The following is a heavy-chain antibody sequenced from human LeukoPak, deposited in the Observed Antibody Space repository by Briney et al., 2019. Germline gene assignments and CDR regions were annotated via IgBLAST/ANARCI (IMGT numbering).Heavy chain of an antibody. V-gene: IGHV4-34*01. J-gene: IGHJ2*01. CDR3: ARVTLGITGTYNWYFDL. D-gene: IGHD1-7*01. CDR1: GGSFSGYY. CDR2: INHSGST. Sequence: SETLSLTFAVYGGSFSGYYWSWIRQPPGKGLEWIGEINHSGSTNYNPSLKSRVTISVDTSKNQFSLKLSSVTAADTAVYYCARVTLGITGTYNWYFDLWGRGTLVTVSS.